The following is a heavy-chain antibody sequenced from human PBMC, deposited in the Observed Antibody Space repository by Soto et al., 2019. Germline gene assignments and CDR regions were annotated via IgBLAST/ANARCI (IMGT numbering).Heavy chain of an antibody. CDR3: ARDLQADY. V-gene: IGHV1-3*01. CDR2: INAGNGNT. J-gene: IGHJ4*02. Sequence: QVQLVQSGAEVKKPGASVKVSCKASGYTFTSYAMHWVRQAPGQRLEWMGWINAGNGNTKYSQKFQGRVTITRDTSARTAYRELSSLRSEDTAVYYCARDLQADYWGQGTLVTVSS. CDR1: GYTFTSYA.